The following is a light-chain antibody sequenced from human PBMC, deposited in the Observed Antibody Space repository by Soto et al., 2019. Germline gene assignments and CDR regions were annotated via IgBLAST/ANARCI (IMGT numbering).Light chain of an antibody. V-gene: IGLV2-23*01. Sequence: QSALTQPASVSGSPGQSITISCTGTSSDVGSYNLVSWYQQHPGKAPKLMIYEGSKRPSGVSNRFSGYKSGNTASLKLSGLQAEDEADYYCCSYAGSSTYVVFGGGTKLTVL. J-gene: IGLJ2*01. CDR3: CSYAGSSTYVV. CDR2: EGS. CDR1: SSDVGSYNL.